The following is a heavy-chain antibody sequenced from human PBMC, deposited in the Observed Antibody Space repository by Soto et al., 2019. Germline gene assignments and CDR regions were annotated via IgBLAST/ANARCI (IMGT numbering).Heavy chain of an antibody. CDR2: ISGSGDGT. Sequence: EVQLLESGGGLVQPGGSLRLSCAASGFAFSSYPMSWVRQTPGKGLEWVSGISGSGDGTYYADSVKGRFTISRDNSKNTLYLQMNSLRAEDTAVYYCARDQDGHDYLDYWGQGTLVTVSS. CDR3: ARDQDGHDYLDY. CDR1: GFAFSSYP. J-gene: IGHJ4*02. V-gene: IGHV3-23*01.